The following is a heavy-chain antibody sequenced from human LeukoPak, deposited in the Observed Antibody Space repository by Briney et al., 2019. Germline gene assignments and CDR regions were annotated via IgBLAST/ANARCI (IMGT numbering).Heavy chain of an antibody. D-gene: IGHD3-22*01. CDR1: GFPFSDYY. V-gene: IGHV3-11*04. Sequence: PGGSLRLSCAASGFPFSDYYMSWIRQAPGKGLECVSYISSSGSTIYYADSVEGRFTISRDNAKNSLYLQMNSLRAEDTAVYYCATRDLYYYDSSGYYPFGYWGQGTLVTVSS. J-gene: IGHJ4*02. CDR3: ATRDLYYYDSSGYYPFGY. CDR2: ISSSGSTI.